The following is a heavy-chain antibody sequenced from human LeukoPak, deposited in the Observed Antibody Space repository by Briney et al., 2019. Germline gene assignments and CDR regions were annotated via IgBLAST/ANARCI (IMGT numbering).Heavy chain of an antibody. Sequence: ASVKVSCTASGYTFTSYDINWVRQATGQGLEWMGWMNPNSGNTGYAQKFQGRVTMTRNTSISTAYMELSSLRSEDTAVYYCARGSEEIYGDYRLWGQGTLVTVSS. CDR2: MNPNSGNT. D-gene: IGHD4-17*01. CDR1: GYTFTSYD. J-gene: IGHJ4*02. V-gene: IGHV1-8*01. CDR3: ARGSEEIYGDYRL.